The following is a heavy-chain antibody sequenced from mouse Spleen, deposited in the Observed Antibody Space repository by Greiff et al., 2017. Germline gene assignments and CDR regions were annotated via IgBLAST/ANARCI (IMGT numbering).Heavy chain of an antibody. CDR3: ARKAMVTPYWYFDV. V-gene: IGHV1-61*01. CDR2: IYPSDSET. D-gene: IGHD2-2*01. Sequence: VQLQQPGAELVRPGSSVKLSCKASGYTFTSYWMDWVKQRPGQGLEWIGNIYPSDSETHYNQKFKDKATLTVDKSSSTAYMQLSSLTSEDSAVYYCARKAMVTPYWYFDVWGTGTTVTVSS. J-gene: IGHJ1*03. CDR1: GYTFTSYW.